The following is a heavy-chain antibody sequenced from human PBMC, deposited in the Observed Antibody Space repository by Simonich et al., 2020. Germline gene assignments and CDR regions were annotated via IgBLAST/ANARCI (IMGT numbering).Heavy chain of an antibody. D-gene: IGHD6-13*01. V-gene: IGHV4-38-2*01. CDR3: ARVGYSNYYYYGMDV. CDR1: GYSISSGYY. J-gene: IGHJ6*02. CDR2: IYHSGST. Sequence: QVQLQESGPGLVKPSETLSLTCAVSGYSISSGYYWGWIRQPPGKGLGWIGGIYHSGSTSYNPSLKSRVTISVDTSKNQFSLKLSSVTAADTAVYYCARVGYSNYYYYGMDVWGQGTTVTVSS.